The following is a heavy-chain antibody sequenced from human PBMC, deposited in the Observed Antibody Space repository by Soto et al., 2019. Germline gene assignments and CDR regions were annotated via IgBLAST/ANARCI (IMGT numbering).Heavy chain of an antibody. D-gene: IGHD3-3*01. V-gene: IGHV3-23*01. Sequence: GGSLRLSCAASGFTFSSYAMSWVRQAPGKGLEWVSAISGSGGSTYYADSVKGRFTISRDNSKNTLYLQMNSLRAEDTAVYYCAKEGAGPEGGYDFWSAIIGSAFDIWGQGTMVTVSS. J-gene: IGHJ3*02. CDR2: ISGSGGST. CDR1: GFTFSSYA. CDR3: AKEGAGPEGGYDFWSAIIGSAFDI.